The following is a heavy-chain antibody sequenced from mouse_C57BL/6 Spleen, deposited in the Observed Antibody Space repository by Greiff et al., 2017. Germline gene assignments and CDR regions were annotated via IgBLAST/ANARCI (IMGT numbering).Heavy chain of an antibody. Sequence: QVQLQQPGAELVKPGASVKLSCEASGYTFTSYWMHWVKQRPGQGLEWIGMIHPNSGSTNYNEKFKSKATLTVDKSSSTAYMQLSSLTSEDSAVYYCARSPHYYGSSYWYFDVWGTGTTVTVSS. CDR2: IHPNSGST. CDR3: ARSPHYYGSSYWYFDV. CDR1: GYTFTSYW. D-gene: IGHD1-1*01. V-gene: IGHV1-64*01. J-gene: IGHJ1*03.